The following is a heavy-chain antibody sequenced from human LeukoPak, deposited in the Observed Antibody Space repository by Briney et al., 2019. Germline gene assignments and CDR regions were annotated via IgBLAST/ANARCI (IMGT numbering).Heavy chain of an antibody. CDR3: ARAGIDYGVRDAFAI. V-gene: IGHV4-34*01. D-gene: IGHD4-17*01. CDR1: GGSFSGYY. Sequence: PSETLSLTCAVYGGSFSGYYWSWIRQPPGKGLEWIGEINHSGSTNYNPSLKSRVTISVDTSKNQCSLKLSSVTAADTAVYYCARAGIDYGVRDAFAIWGQGTMVTVSS. CDR2: INHSGST. J-gene: IGHJ3*02.